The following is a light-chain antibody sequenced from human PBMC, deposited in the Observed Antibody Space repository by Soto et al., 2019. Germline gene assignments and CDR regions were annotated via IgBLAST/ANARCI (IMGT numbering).Light chain of an antibody. CDR1: SCDVGAYNY. CDR3: TSYSSSSPVL. V-gene: IGLV2-14*01. Sequence: QSALTQPASVSGSLGQSITISCTGTSCDVGAYNYVSWYQQHPDKAPKLLIFEVTNRPSGVSGRFSGSKSGITASLSISGLQPEDEADYYCTSYSSSSPVLFGGGTKLTVL. J-gene: IGLJ2*01. CDR2: EVT.